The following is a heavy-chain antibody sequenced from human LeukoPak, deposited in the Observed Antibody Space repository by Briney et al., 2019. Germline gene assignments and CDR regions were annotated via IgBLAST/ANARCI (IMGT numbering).Heavy chain of an antibody. Sequence: ASVTVSCKASGYTFTGYYTHEVRQAPGQGLEGMGWNNPNSGGTNYAQKLQGRVTMTRDTSITTANTEMSRLRSDYTALYYCARDMGHIVVVTAIDAFDIWGQGTMVTVSS. CDR2: NNPNSGGT. D-gene: IGHD2-21*02. J-gene: IGHJ3*02. CDR3: ARDMGHIVVVTAIDAFDI. V-gene: IGHV1-2*02. CDR1: GYTFTGYY.